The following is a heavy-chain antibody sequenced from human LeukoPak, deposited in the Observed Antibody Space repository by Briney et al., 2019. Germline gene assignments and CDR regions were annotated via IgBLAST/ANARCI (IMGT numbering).Heavy chain of an antibody. CDR1: GGSISSSSYY. V-gene: IGHV4-39*07. CDR2: IYYSGST. J-gene: IGHJ4*02. CDR3: ARDPDY. Sequence: PSETLSLTYTVSGGSISSSSYYWGWIRQPPGKGLGWIGSIYYSGSTYYNPSLKSRVTISVDTSKNQFSLKLSSVTAADTAVYYCARDPDYWGQGTLVTVSS.